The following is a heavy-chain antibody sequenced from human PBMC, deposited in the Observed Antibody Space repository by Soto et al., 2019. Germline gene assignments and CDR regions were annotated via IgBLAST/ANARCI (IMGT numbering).Heavy chain of an antibody. Sequence: PGGSLRLSCAASGFTFSSYCMHWVRQAPGKGLEWVAVISYDGSNKYYADSVKGRFTISRDNSKNTLYLQMNSLRAEDTAVYYCAKDVGADYFGPDYWGQGTLVTVSS. D-gene: IGHD4-17*01. CDR1: GFTFSSYC. V-gene: IGHV3-30*18. CDR3: AKDVGADYFGPDY. J-gene: IGHJ4*02. CDR2: ISYDGSNK.